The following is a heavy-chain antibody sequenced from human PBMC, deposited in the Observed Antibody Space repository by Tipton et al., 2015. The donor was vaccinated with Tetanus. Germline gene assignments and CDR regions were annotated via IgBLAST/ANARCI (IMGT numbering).Heavy chain of an antibody. D-gene: IGHD3-10*01. CDR1: GFTFSNYA. CDR3: AKDRASRGWFDP. CDR2: ISVRGSHT. Sequence: SLSLSCAASGFTFSNYAMAWVRQAPGKGLEWVSGISVRGSHTYYADPVKGRFSISRDNTKNTVYLQMNSLRDEDTAVYYCAKDRASRGWFDPWGQGTLVSVSS. V-gene: IGHV3-23*01. J-gene: IGHJ5*02.